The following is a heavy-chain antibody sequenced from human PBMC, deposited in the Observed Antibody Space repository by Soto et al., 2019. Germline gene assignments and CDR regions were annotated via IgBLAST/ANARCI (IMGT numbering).Heavy chain of an antibody. CDR1: GFTFSSYA. D-gene: IGHD4-4*01. Sequence: EVQLLESGGDLVQPGGSLRLSCAASGFTFSSYAMSWVRQAPGKGLEWVSAMSGSGVRTYYAASVKGRFTISRDNSKNTLYLQMNGLRAEDTAVYYCAKGYSNFIYYDYMDVWGKGTTVTVSS. V-gene: IGHV3-23*01. CDR3: AKGYSNFIYYDYMDV. CDR2: MSGSGVRT. J-gene: IGHJ6*03.